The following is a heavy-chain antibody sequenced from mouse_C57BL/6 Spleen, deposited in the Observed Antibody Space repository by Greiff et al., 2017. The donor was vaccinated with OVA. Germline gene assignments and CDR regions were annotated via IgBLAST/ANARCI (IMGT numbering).Heavy chain of an antibody. CDR3: AREGTDGMRGYFDY. Sequence: QVQLQQPGAELVRPGSSVKLSCKASGYTFTSYWMHWVKQRPIQGLEWIGNIDPSDSETHYNQKFKDKATLTVDKSSSTAYMQLSSLTSEDSAVYYGAREGTDGMRGYFDYWGQGTTLTVSS. D-gene: IGHD2-3*01. J-gene: IGHJ2*01. CDR1: GYTFTSYW. V-gene: IGHV1-52*01. CDR2: IDPSDSET.